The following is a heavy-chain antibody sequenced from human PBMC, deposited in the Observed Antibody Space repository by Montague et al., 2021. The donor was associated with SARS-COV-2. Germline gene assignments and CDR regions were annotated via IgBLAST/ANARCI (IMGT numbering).Heavy chain of an antibody. V-gene: IGHV3-7*01. CDR1: GFTFSNYW. CDR2: IKEDGGQK. CDR3: ARDPNCGSTSCYYHY. D-gene: IGHD2-2*01. Sequence: SLSLSFSAPGFTFSNYWMSWVRQAPGKGLEWVANIKEDGGQKYYVDSVKGRFTISRDNAKNSLYLQMNSLRAEDTAVYYCARDPNCGSTSCYYHYWGQGTLVTVSS. J-gene: IGHJ4*02.